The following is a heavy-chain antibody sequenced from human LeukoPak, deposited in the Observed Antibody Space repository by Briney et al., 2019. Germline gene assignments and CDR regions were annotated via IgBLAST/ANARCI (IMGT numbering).Heavy chain of an antibody. Sequence: ASVKVSCKASGYTFTGYYMHWVRQAPGQGLEWMGWINPNSGGTNYAQKFQGMVTMTRDTSISTAYMELSRLRSDDTAVYYCARDHGRMVATDDYWGQGTLVTVSS. D-gene: IGHD5-12*01. CDR2: INPNSGGT. CDR1: GYTFTGYY. CDR3: ARDHGRMVATDDY. V-gene: IGHV1-2*02. J-gene: IGHJ4*02.